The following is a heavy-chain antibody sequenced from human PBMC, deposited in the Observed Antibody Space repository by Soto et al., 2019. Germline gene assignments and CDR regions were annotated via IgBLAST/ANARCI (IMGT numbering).Heavy chain of an antibody. CDR3: ARDPGYCTNGVCPIFDF. V-gene: IGHV4-59*01. CDR2: IYYSGST. D-gene: IGHD2-8*01. J-gene: IGHJ4*02. Sequence: ETLSLTCTVSGGSISSYYWSWIRQPPGKGLEWIGYIYYSGSTNYNPSLKSRVTISVDTSKNQFSLKLSSVTAADTAVYFCARDPGYCTNGVCPIFDFWGQGVLVTVSS. CDR1: GGSISSYY.